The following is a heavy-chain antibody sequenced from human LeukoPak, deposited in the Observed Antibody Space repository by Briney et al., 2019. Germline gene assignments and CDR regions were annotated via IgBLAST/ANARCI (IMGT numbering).Heavy chain of an antibody. CDR1: GGSFSGYY. Sequence: SETLSLTCAVYGGSFSGYYWSWIRQPPGKGLEWIGEINHSGSTNYNPPLKSRVTISVDTSKNQFSLKLSSVTAADTAVYYCARGRSGSYLKYAFDIWGQGTMVTVSS. CDR3: ARGRSGSYLKYAFDI. CDR2: INHSGST. V-gene: IGHV4-34*01. D-gene: IGHD1-26*01. J-gene: IGHJ3*02.